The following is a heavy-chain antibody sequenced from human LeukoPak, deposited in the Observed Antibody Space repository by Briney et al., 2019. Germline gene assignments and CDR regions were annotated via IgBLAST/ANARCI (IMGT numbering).Heavy chain of an antibody. Sequence: GSSVKVSCKASGDTFISYAISWVRQAPGQGLEWMGGIIPIFGTANYAQKFQGRVTITADESTSTAYMELSSLRSEDTAVYYCARGTTDDGPGYWGQGTLVTVSS. CDR2: IIPIFGTA. V-gene: IGHV1-69*01. D-gene: IGHD1-1*01. CDR3: ARGTTDDGPGY. CDR1: GDTFISYA. J-gene: IGHJ4*02.